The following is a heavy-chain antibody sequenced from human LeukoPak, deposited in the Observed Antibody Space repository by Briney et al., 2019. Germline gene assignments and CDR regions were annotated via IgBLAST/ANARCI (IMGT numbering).Heavy chain of an antibody. CDR2: IKEDGGEK. V-gene: IGHV3-7*05. CDR3: ARRLRYCSGGSCYYDAFDI. J-gene: IGHJ3*02. D-gene: IGHD2-15*01. Sequence: GGSLRLSCAASGFTFSSYLMSWVRQAPGKGLEWVANIKEDGGEKYYVDSVKGRLTISRDNAKNSLYLQMNRLRAEDTAVYYCARRLRYCSGGSCYYDAFDIWGHGTRVTVSS. CDR1: GFTFSSYL.